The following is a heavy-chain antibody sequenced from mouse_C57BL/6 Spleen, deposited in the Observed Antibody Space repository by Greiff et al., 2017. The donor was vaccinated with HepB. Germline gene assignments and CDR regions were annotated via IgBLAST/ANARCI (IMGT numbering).Heavy chain of an antibody. V-gene: IGHV1-18*01. CDR3: ARSPTAQASLYYAMDY. CDR1: GYTFTDYN. CDR2: INPNNGGT. J-gene: IGHJ4*01. D-gene: IGHD3-2*02. Sequence: EVKLQQSGPELVKPGASVKIPCKASGYTFTDYNMDWVKQSHGKSLEWIGDINPNNGGTIYNQKFKGKATLTVDKSSSTAFMELRSLTSEDTAVYYCARSPTAQASLYYAMDYWGQGTSVTVSS.